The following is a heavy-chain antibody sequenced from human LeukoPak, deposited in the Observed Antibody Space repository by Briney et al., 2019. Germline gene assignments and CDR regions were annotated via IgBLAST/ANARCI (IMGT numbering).Heavy chain of an antibody. CDR3: AGTQIGGPMVRGVIMEQYYYGMDV. J-gene: IGHJ6*02. D-gene: IGHD3-10*01. Sequence: ASVTVSCTASGGTVTTYTLTWVRQAPGQGLEWMGGIIPIFGTPNYAQKFQGRVTITADESTSTAYMELSSLRSEDTAVYYCAGTQIGGPMVRGVIMEQYYYGMDVWGQGTTVTVSS. CDR2: IIPIFGTP. CDR1: GGTVTTYT. V-gene: IGHV1-69*13.